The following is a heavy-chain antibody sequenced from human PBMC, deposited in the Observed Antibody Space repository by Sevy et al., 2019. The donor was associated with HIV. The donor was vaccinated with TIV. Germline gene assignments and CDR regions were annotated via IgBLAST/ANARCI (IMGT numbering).Heavy chain of an antibody. CDR3: TTDHYCEIR. D-gene: IGHD3-22*01. CDR2: IKNKADGGTR. CDR1: GFTFSNAW. J-gene: IGHJ4*02. Sequence: GGSLRLSCAASGFTFSNAWMNWVRQAPGKGLEWVGRIKNKADGGTRDYAAPVKGRFTISRDDSKNTVYLQMISLKTEDTAIYYCTTDHYCEIRWGQGTLVTVSS. V-gene: IGHV3-15*07.